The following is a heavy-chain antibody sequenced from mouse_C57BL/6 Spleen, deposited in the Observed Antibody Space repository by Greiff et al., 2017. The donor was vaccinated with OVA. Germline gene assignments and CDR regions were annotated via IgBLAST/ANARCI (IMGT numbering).Heavy chain of an antibody. CDR2: ISYDGSN. V-gene: IGHV3-6*01. CDR3: ARAIYYGNYEDFDV. D-gene: IGHD2-1*01. CDR1: GYSITSGYY. Sequence: EVKLQESGPGLVKPSQSLSLTCSVTGYSITSGYYWNWIRQFPGNKLEWMGYISYDGSNNYNPSLKNRISITRDTSKNQFFLKLNSVTTEDTATYYCARAIYYGNYEDFDVWGTGTTVTVSS. J-gene: IGHJ1*03.